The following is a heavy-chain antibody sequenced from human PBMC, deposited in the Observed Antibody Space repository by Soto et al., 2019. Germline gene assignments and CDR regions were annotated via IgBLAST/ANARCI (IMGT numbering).Heavy chain of an antibody. CDR2: INPNSGGT. J-gene: IGHJ6*02. CDR3: ARGRATPGDYYYYYGMDV. V-gene: IGHV1-2*02. D-gene: IGHD2-8*02. CDR1: GYTFTGYY. Sequence: ASVKVSCKASGYTFTGYYMHWVRQAPGQGLEWMGWINPNSGGTNSAQKFQGRVTMTRDTSISTAYMELSRLRSDDTAVYYCARGRATPGDYYYYYGMDVWGQGTTVTVSS.